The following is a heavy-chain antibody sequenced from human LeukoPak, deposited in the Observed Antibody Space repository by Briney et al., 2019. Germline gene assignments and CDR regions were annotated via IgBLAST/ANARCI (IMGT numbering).Heavy chain of an antibody. CDR2: IYYTGST. D-gene: IGHD4-23*01. CDR1: FGSISSYY. V-gene: IGHV4-59*01. Sequence: SETLSLTCSLSFGSISSYYWSWIRRPPGKGLEWIGNIYYTGSTNYNPSLKSRVTISVDTSKNHFPLKLSSVTAADTAVYYCARDLGGNSNFDYWGQGTLVTVSS. CDR3: ARDLGGNSNFDY. J-gene: IGHJ4*02.